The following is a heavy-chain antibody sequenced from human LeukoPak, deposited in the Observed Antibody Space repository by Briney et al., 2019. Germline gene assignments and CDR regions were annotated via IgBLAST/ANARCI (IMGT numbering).Heavy chain of an antibody. CDR3: AKVGGYNSPYFEY. J-gene: IGHJ4*02. Sequence: HPGGSLRLSCAASGFTFSSYGMHWVRQAPGKGLEWVAVISYDGSNKYYADSVKGRFTISRDNSKYTLYLQMNSLRAEDTAVYYCAKVGGYNSPYFEYWGQGNLVTVSS. D-gene: IGHD5-24*01. V-gene: IGHV3-30*18. CDR2: ISYDGSNK. CDR1: GFTFSSYG.